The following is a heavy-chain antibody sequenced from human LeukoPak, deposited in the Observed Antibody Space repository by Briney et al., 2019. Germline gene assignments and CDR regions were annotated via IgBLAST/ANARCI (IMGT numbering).Heavy chain of an antibody. V-gene: IGHV1-2*02. Sequence: ASVKVSCKASGYTFTSYYMHWVRQAPGQGLEWMGWINPNSGDTNYAQKFQGRVTMTRDTSISTAYMELSRLRSDDTAVYYCARDGGYCSSTSCYMDVWGKGTTVTVSS. CDR1: GYTFTSYY. J-gene: IGHJ6*03. CDR2: INPNSGDT. CDR3: ARDGGYCSSTSCYMDV. D-gene: IGHD2-2*01.